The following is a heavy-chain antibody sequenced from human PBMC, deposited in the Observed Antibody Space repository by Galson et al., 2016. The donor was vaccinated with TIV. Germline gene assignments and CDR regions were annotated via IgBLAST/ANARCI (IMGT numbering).Heavy chain of an antibody. CDR2: ISGGGGNI. CDR3: VKVPSSGFTYYYAMDV. J-gene: IGHJ6*02. D-gene: IGHD6-19*01. CDR1: GFTFSSYA. V-gene: IGHV3-23*01. Sequence: SLRLSCAASGFTFSSYAMTWVRQAPGKGLEWVTAISGGGGNIYYADSVKGRFTISRDNSRDTLYMQMNSLRDEDTAVYYCVKVPSSGFTYYYAMDVWGQGTTVTVS.